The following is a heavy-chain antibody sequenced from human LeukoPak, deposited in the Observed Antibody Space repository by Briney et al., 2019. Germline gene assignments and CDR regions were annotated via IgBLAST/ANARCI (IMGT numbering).Heavy chain of an antibody. J-gene: IGHJ1*01. CDR1: GGSISSGGYY. V-gene: IGHV4-31*03. D-gene: IGHD3-22*01. Sequence: PSQTLSLTCTVSGGSISSGGYYWSWIRQHPGKGLEWIGYIYYSGSTYYNPSLKSRVTISVDTSKNQFSLKLSSVTAADTAVYYCASTSDYSNYDSSDYYSWGYFQHWGQGTLVTVSS. CDR3: ASTSDYSNYDSSDYYSWGYFQH. CDR2: IYYSGST.